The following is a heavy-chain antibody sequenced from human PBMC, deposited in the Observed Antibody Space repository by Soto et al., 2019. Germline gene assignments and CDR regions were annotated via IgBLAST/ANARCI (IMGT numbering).Heavy chain of an antibody. Sequence: QVQLQQWGAGLLKPSETLSLTCAVYGGSFIGYYWSWIRQPPGKGLEWIGEINHSGSTNYNPSLTXXVXIXXDTSNNQFSLKLSSVTAADTAVYYCARGRTTVVGYWGQGTLVTVSS. V-gene: IGHV4-34*01. CDR1: GGSFIGYY. CDR3: ARGRTTVVGY. D-gene: IGHD4-17*01. CDR2: INHSGST. J-gene: IGHJ4*02.